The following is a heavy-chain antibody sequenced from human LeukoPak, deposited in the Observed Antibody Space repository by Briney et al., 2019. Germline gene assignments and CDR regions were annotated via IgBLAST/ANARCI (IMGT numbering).Heavy chain of an antibody. Sequence: ASVKVSCKASGYTFTSYYMHWVRQAPGQGLEWMGIINPSGGSTSYAQKFQGGVTMTRDTSTSTVYMELSSLRSEDTAIYYCARGAGESIAARPYYFDYWGQGTLVTVSS. CDR3: ARGAGESIAARPYYFDY. V-gene: IGHV1-46*01. J-gene: IGHJ4*02. D-gene: IGHD6-6*01. CDR1: GYTFTSYY. CDR2: INPSGGST.